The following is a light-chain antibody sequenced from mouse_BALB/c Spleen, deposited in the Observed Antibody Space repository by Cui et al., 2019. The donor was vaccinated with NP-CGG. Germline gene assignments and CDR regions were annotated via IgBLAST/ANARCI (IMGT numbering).Light chain of an antibody. CDR2: GTS. Sequence: QAVVTQESALTTSPGGTVILFCRSSTGAGTTSNYANWVQEKPDHLFTGLIGGTSKRAPCVPVRFSGSLIGDKAALTITGAQTEDDAMYFCALWYNTHWVFGGGTKLTVL. CDR3: ALWYNTHWV. CDR1: TGAGTTSNY. V-gene: IGLV2*02. J-gene: IGLJ1*01.